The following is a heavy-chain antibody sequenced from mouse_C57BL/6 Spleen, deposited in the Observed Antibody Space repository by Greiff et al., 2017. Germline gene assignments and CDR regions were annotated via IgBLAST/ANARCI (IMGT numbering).Heavy chain of an antibody. CDR2: IYPGNSDT. V-gene: IGHV1-5*01. CDR1: GYTFTSYW. CDR3: SPSDGNYGDMDY. D-gene: IGHD2-1*01. Sequence: SGTVLARPGASVKMSCKTSGYTFTSYWMHWVKQRPGQGLEWIGAIYPGNSDTSYNQKFKGKAKLTAVTSASTAYMELSSLTNEDSAVXDGSPSDGNYGDMDYWGQGTSVTVSS. J-gene: IGHJ4*01.